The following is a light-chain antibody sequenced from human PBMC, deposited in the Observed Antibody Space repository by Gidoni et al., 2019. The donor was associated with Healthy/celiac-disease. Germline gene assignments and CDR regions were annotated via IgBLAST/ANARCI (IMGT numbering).Light chain of an antibody. V-gene: IGLV3-1*01. CDR1: KLGDNY. CDR3: QSWDSSSVV. J-gene: IGLJ2*01. CDR2: QDS. Sequence: SYELTQPPSVTVSPGQTASITCSGDKLGDNYACWYQQKPGQSPVLVNYQDSKRPSGIPERLSGSNSGNTATLTISGTQAMDEADYYCQSWDSSSVVFGGGTKLTVL.